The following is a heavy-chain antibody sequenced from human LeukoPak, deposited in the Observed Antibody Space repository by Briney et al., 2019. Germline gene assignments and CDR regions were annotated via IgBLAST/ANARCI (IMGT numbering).Heavy chain of an antibody. V-gene: IGHV3-30*18. CDR3: AKGLAAARILYYYGMDV. Sequence: PGRSLRLPCAASGFTFSSYGMHWVRQAPGKGLEWVAVISYDGSNKYYADSVKGRFTISRDNSKNTLYLQMNSLRAEDTAVYYCAKGLAAARILYYYGMDVWGQGTTVTVSS. D-gene: IGHD6-13*01. J-gene: IGHJ6*02. CDR2: ISYDGSNK. CDR1: GFTFSSYG.